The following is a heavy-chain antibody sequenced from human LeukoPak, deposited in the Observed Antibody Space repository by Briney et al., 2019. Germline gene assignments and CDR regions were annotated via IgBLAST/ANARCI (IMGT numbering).Heavy chain of an antibody. Sequence: ASVKVSCKGSGYTFTSYDINWVGQAPGQGREWRGWMNANRGKRGYEQKFQGRVTITRNTSISKDYMELSSLRSEDTAVYYCARVKMVRGVITLDYWGQGTLVTVSS. V-gene: IGHV1-8*01. J-gene: IGHJ4*02. CDR1: GYTFTSYD. D-gene: IGHD3-10*01. CDR3: ARVKMVRGVITLDY. CDR2: MNANRGKR.